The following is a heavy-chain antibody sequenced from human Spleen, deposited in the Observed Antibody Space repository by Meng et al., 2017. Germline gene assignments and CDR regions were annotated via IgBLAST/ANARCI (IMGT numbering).Heavy chain of an antibody. CDR1: GCSVSSGSYY. Sequence: QVPLEESGPGLVRPSETPSLTCTVSGCSVSSGSYYWSWIRQPPGKGLEWIGEINHSGSTNYNPSLKSRVTIAIDRSKNQFSLKLSSVTAADTAAYYCASWIYSCGWQWGQGTLVTVSS. V-gene: IGHV4-61*01. D-gene: IGHD6-19*01. CDR3: ASWIYSCGWQ. CDR2: INHSGST. J-gene: IGHJ4*02.